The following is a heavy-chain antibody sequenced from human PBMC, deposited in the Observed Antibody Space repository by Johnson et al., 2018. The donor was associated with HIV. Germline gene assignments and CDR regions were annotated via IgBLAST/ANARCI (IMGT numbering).Heavy chain of an antibody. CDR3: ARSLVLVRGAFDI. CDR2: ISYDGSNK. CDR1: GFTFSSYA. Sequence: QVQLVESGGGVVQPGRSLRLSCAASGFTFSSYAMHWVRQAPGKGLEWVAVISYDGSNKYYADSVKGRFTISRDNVKNSLYLQMNSLRAGDTAVYFCARSLVLVRGAFDIWGQGTMVTVSS. J-gene: IGHJ3*02. D-gene: IGHD6-6*01. V-gene: IGHV3-30-3*01.